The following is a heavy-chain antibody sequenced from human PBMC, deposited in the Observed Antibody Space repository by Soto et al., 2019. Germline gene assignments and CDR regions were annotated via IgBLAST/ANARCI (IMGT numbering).Heavy chain of an antibody. V-gene: IGHV4-39*01. J-gene: IGHJ5*02. Sequence: SETLSLTCTVSCGSISSSSYYWGWIRQPPGKGLEWIGSIYYSGSTYYNPSLKSRVTISVDTSKNQFSLKLSSVTAADTAVYYCARQALSVIVVVPALNWFDPWGQGTLVTVSS. CDR3: ARQALSVIVVVPALNWFDP. D-gene: IGHD2-2*01. CDR1: CGSISSSSYY. CDR2: IYYSGST.